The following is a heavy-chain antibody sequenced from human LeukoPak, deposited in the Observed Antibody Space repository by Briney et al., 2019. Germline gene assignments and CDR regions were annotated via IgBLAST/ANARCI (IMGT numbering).Heavy chain of an antibody. V-gene: IGHV3-30-3*01. Sequence: PGGSLRLSCAASGFTFSSYTMHWVRQTPDKGLEWVALMSYDGNTEYYADSVKGRFTISRDNSKNTLFLQMNSLKAEDTAVYYCARELYPGSGHRGGYYGMDVWGRGTTVTVSS. D-gene: IGHD2-15*01. CDR1: GFTFSSYT. J-gene: IGHJ6*02. CDR2: MSYDGNTE. CDR3: ARELYPGSGHRGGYYGMDV.